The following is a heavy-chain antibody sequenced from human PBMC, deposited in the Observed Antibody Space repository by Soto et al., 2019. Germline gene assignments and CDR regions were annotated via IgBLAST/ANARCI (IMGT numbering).Heavy chain of an antibody. D-gene: IGHD5-12*01. CDR3: AREGRGYSGYDYHPYYYYYGMDV. CDR2: IYHSGST. Sequence: SETLSLTCAVSGGSISSSNWWSWVRQPPGKGLEWIGEIYHSGSTNYNPSLKSRVTISVDKSKNQFSLKLSSVTAADTAVYYCAREGRGYSGYDYHPYYYYYGMDVWGQGTTVTVSS. CDR1: GGSISSSNW. J-gene: IGHJ6*02. V-gene: IGHV4-4*02.